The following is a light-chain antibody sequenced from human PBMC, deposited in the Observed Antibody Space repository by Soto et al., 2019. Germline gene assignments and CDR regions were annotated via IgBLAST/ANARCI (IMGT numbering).Light chain of an antibody. J-gene: IGKJ1*01. CDR1: QDIRSY. V-gene: IGKV1-9*01. CDR3: QQVKTFPPT. CDR2: ASS. Sequence: DIQLTQSPSFLSASVVDRVPITCRARQDIRSYLAWYQRKPGKAPKLLIYASSYLQSGVPSRFTGSDSGTEFTLTITGLQPEDFATYDCQQVKTFPPTFGPGTKVEIK.